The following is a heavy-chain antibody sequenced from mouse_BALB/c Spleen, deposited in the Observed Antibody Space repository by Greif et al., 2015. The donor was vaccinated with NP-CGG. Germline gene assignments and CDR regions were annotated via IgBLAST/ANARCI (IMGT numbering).Heavy chain of an antibody. Sequence: QVQLQQSGPALVKPGASVRISCKASGYTFTSYYIHWVKQRPGPGLAWIGWIYPGNVNTKYNEKFNGKTTLTADTSSSTAYMQLSSLTSEDSAFDFGARSGRGRPCFDYWGQGTTLTVSS. CDR2: IYPGNVNT. V-gene: IGHV1S56*01. D-gene: IGHD1-2*01. CDR1: GYTFTSYY. CDR3: ARSGRGRPCFDY. J-gene: IGHJ2*01.